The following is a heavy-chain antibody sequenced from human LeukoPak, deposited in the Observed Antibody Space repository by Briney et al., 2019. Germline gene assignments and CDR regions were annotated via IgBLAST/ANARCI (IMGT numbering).Heavy chain of an antibody. Sequence: QSGGSLRLSCAASGFTFSSYAMSWVRQAPGKGLEWVSAISGSGGSTYYADSVKGRFTISRDNIENSLYLQMNSLRAEDTAVYYCARYQWVNNFFDYWGQGTRVTVSS. J-gene: IGHJ4*02. D-gene: IGHD6-19*01. V-gene: IGHV3-23*01. CDR2: ISGSGGST. CDR3: ARYQWVNNFFDY. CDR1: GFTFSSYA.